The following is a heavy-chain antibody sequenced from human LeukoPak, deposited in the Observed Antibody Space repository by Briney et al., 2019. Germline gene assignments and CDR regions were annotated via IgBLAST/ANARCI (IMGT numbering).Heavy chain of an antibody. CDR1: GYTFTGYY. D-gene: IGHD3-10*01. CDR2: INPNSGGT. Sequence: WASVKVSCKASGYTFTGYYMHWVRQAPGQGLKWMGWINPNSGGTNYAQKFQGRVTMTRDTSISTAYMELSRLRSDDTAVYYCAREPAYGSGSPYYYYGMDVWGQGTTVTVSS. V-gene: IGHV1-2*02. CDR3: AREPAYGSGSPYYYYGMDV. J-gene: IGHJ6*02.